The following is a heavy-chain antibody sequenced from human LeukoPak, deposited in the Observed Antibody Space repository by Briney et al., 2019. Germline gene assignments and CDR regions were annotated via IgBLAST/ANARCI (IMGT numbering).Heavy chain of an antibody. CDR2: INHSGST. D-gene: IGHD4-23*01. V-gene: IGHV4-34*01. CDR1: GGSFSGYY. J-gene: IGHJ6*03. Sequence: PSETLSLTCAVYGGSFSGYYWSWIRQPPGKGLEWIGEINHSGSTNYNPSLKSRVTISVDTSKNQFSLKLSSVTAADTAVYYCGGGAGDGGSSGFFYYYYYMDVWGKGTTVTVSS. CDR3: GGGAGDGGSSGFFYYYYYMDV.